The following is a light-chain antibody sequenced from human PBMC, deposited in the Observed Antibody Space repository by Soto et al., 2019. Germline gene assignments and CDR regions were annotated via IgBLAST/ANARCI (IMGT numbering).Light chain of an antibody. V-gene: IGLV2-8*01. CDR2: EVT. J-gene: IGLJ2*01. CDR1: SSDVGGYNY. CDR3: SSYAGPSNLV. Sequence: QSVLTQPPSASGSPGQSVTISCTGTSSDVGGYNYVSWYQQHPGKAPKLMIYEVTKRPSGVPDRFSGSKSGNTASPTVSGLEAEDEADYYCSSYAGPSNLVFGGGTKLTVL.